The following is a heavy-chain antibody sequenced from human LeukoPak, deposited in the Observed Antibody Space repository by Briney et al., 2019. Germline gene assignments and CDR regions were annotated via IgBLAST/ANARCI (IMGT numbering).Heavy chain of an antibody. J-gene: IGHJ4*02. Sequence: GGSLRLSCAASGFAFSTFGMYWVRQAPGKGLEWVAVISFDGSNKDYADSVKGRFTISRDNSMNTLYLQMNSLRAEDTAVYYCAKRMGPSIAATDLDHWGQGTLVTVSS. D-gene: IGHD6-13*01. CDR2: ISFDGSNK. V-gene: IGHV3-30*18. CDR3: AKRMGPSIAATDLDH. CDR1: GFAFSTFG.